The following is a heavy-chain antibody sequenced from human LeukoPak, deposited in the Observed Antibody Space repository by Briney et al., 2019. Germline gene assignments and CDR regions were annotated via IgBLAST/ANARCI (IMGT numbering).Heavy chain of an antibody. CDR2: ISYDGSNK. J-gene: IGHJ4*02. CDR3: ASRGLLWGEFSLYPLSFDY. V-gene: IGHV3-30*03. D-gene: IGHD3-16*02. Sequence: PGGSLRLSCAASGFTFSSYGMHWVRRAPGKGLEWVAVISYDGSNKYYADSVKGRFTISRDNSKNTLYLQMNSLRAEDTAVYYCASRGLLWGEFSLYPLSFDYWGQGPRVTVPP. CDR1: GFTFSSYG.